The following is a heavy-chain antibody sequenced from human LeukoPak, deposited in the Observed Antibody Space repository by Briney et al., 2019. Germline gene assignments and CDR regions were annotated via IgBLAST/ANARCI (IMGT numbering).Heavy chain of an antibody. CDR3: ARDERGSGSYNFDY. Sequence: GASVKVSCKASGYTFTGYYMHWVRQAPGQGLEWMGWINPNSGGTNYAQMFQGWVTMTRDTSISTAYMELSRLRSDDTAVYYCARDERGSGSYNFDYWGQGTLVTVSS. CDR2: INPNSGGT. D-gene: IGHD3-10*01. V-gene: IGHV1-2*04. CDR1: GYTFTGYY. J-gene: IGHJ4*02.